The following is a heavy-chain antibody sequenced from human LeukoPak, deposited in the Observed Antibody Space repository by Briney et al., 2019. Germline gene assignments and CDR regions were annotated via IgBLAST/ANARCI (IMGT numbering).Heavy chain of an antibody. D-gene: IGHD3-10*01. J-gene: IGHJ4*02. CDR1: GITFSSYG. V-gene: IGHV3-23*01. CDR2: ISSTGGTT. CDR3: AKVDFSGSSN. Sequence: GGSLRLSCAASGITFSSYGMSWVRQAPGKGLEWVSSISSTGGTTYYADSVKGRFTISRDNSKNTLYLQMNSLRAEDTAVYYCAKVDFSGSSNWGQGTLVTVSS.